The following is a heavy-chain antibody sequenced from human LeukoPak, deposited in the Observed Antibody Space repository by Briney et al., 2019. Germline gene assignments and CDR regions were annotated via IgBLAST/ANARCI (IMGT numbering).Heavy chain of an antibody. CDR2: VTPNGGGT. CDR3: AKDLTLYGDFPYFDS. Sequence: PGGSLRLSCSASGFTFSTYAMTWVRQAPGKGLEWVAAVTPNGGGTYYTGSVEGRFTISRDNSKNTLSLQMSSLRAEDTALYYCAKDLTLYGDFPYFDSWGQGTLVTVSS. V-gene: IGHV3-23*01. J-gene: IGHJ4*02. D-gene: IGHD4-17*01. CDR1: GFTFSTYA.